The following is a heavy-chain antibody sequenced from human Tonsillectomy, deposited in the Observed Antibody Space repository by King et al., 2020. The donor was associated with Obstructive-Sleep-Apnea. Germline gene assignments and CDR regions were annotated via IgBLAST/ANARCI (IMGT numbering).Heavy chain of an antibody. CDR2: ISGSGGST. J-gene: IGHJ6*02. V-gene: IGHV3-23*04. D-gene: IGHD5-12*01. CDR3: AKDWVERGYSGYYTYYYYYGMDV. Sequence: VQLVESGGGLVQPGGSLRLSCAASGFTFSSYAMSWVRQAPGKGLEWVSAISGSGGSTYYADSVKGRFTISRDNSKNTLYLQMNSLRAEDTAVYYCAKDWVERGYSGYYTYYYYYGMDVWGQGTTVTVSS. CDR1: GFTFSSYA.